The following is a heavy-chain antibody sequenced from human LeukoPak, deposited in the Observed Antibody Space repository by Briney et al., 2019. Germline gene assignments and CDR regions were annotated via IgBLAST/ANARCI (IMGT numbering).Heavy chain of an antibody. D-gene: IGHD5-12*01. J-gene: IGHJ6*02. CDR2: INTNTGNP. V-gene: IGHV7-4-1*02. Sequence: ASVKVSCKASGYTFTGYYMHWVRQAPGQGLEWMGWINTNTGNPTYAQGFTGRFVFSLDTSVSTAYLQISSLKAEDTAVYYCARDWAAPGGGYDRYYYYYGMDVWGQGTTVTVSS. CDR1: GYTFTGYY. CDR3: ARDWAAPGGGYDRYYYYYGMDV.